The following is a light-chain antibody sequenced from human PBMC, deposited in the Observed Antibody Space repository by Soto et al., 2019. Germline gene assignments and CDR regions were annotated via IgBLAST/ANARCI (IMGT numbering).Light chain of an antibody. Sequence: EIVLTQSPGTLSLSPGERATLSCRASQSVSGSSLAWYQQKPGQAPRLLIYGASSRATGIPDRFSGSGSGTDFTLTINSLEPEDFAVYYCQQYESSPSSFTFGPGTKVDIK. V-gene: IGKV3-20*01. J-gene: IGKJ3*01. CDR2: GAS. CDR1: QSVSGSS. CDR3: QQYESSPSSFT.